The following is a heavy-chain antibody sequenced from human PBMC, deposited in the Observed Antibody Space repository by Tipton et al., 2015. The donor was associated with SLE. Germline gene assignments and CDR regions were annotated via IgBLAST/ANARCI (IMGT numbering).Heavy chain of an antibody. V-gene: IGHV4-39*01. D-gene: IGHD1-14*01. J-gene: IGHJ4*02. CDR3: ARQGTGFGSGRDDY. Sequence: TLSLTCTVSGGSISSSSYYWGWIRLPPGEEPEWIGSIYYSGSTYYTPSLKSRVTTSVDTSKNHFSLSLYSVTVEDTAVYYCARQGTGFGSGRDDYWGQGILVTVSS. CDR2: IYYSGST. CDR1: GGSISSSSYY.